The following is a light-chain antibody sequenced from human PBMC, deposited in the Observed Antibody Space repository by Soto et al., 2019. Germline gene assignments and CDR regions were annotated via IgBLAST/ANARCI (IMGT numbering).Light chain of an antibody. V-gene: IGKV1-5*03. J-gene: IGKJ1*01. CDR3: QHYNYYSWT. CDR1: QSISSW. CDR2: GTS. Sequence: DIHMTQSPSTLSASVGDRVTITCRASQSISSWLAWYQQKPGRAPNLLIYGTSSVESGVPSRFSGSGSGTDFTLTISSLQPDDFATYYYQHYNYYSWTFGKGTKVEI.